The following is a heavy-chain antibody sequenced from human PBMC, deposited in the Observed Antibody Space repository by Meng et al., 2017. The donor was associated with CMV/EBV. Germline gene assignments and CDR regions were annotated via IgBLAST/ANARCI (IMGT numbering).Heavy chain of an antibody. CDR3: AHLDTAKLHFDY. V-gene: IGHV2-5*02. Sequence: TLKWSGPTLVKPTQTRPLTCTFSGFSLSTSGVGVGWIRQPPGKALELLALIYRDDDKRYSPSLKSRLTITKDTSKNRVVLTMTNMDPVDTATYYCAHLDTAKLHFDYWGQGTLVTVSS. J-gene: IGHJ4*02. D-gene: IGHD5-18*01. CDR2: IYRDDDK. CDR1: GFSLSTSGVG.